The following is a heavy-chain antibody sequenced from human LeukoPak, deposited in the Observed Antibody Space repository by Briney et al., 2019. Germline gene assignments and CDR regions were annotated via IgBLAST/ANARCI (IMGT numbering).Heavy chain of an antibody. CDR1: GYTFTGYY. CDR3: ARDAPDYVWGSYRYPFDY. CDR2: ISAYNGNT. J-gene: IGHJ4*02. Sequence: ASVKVSCKASGYTFTGYYMHWVRQAPGQGLEWMGWISAYNGNTNYAQKLQGRVTMTTDTSTSTAYMELRSLRSDDTAVYYCARDAPDYVWGSYRYPFDYWGQGTLVTVSS. D-gene: IGHD3-16*02. V-gene: IGHV1-18*04.